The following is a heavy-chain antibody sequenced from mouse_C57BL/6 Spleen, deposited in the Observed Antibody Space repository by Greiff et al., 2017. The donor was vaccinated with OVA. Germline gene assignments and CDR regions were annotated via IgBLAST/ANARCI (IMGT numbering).Heavy chain of an antibody. CDR3: ARFHGSYWYFDV. CDR1: GFTFSSYA. Sequence: EVKVVESGGGLVKPGGSLKLSCAASGFTFSSYAMSWVRQTPEKRLEWVATISDGGSYTYYPDNVKGRFTISRDNAKNNLYLQVSHLKSEDTAMYYCARFHGSYWYFDVWGTGTTVTVSS. D-gene: IGHD1-1*01. J-gene: IGHJ1*03. V-gene: IGHV5-4*03. CDR2: ISDGGSYT.